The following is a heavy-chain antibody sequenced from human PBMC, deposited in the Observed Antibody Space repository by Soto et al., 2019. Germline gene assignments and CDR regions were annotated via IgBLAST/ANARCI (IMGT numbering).Heavy chain of an antibody. D-gene: IGHD6-13*01. CDR3: AKVSSSWYAGFFDL. CDR1: GFTFSSHA. V-gene: IGHV3-23*01. Sequence: GGSLRLSCTASGFTFSSHAMTWVRQAPGRGLEWVSGLSDSGDSIYYADSVKGGFSISRDNSMNTLYLQMNTLRAEDTAIYYCAKVSSSWYAGFFDLWGQGTLVTVSS. CDR2: LSDSGDSI. J-gene: IGHJ4*02.